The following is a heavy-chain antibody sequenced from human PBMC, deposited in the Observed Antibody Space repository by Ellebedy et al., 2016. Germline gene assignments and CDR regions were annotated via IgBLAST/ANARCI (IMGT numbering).Heavy chain of an antibody. CDR1: GGSISSGGYY. CDR3: ARAQGGGVLTDY. V-gene: IGHV4-31*03. J-gene: IGHJ4*02. CDR2: IYYSGST. Sequence: SETLSLTXTVSGGSISSGGYYWSWIRQHPGKGLEWIGYIYYSGSTYYNPSLKSRVTISVDTSKNQFSLKLSSVTAADTAVYYCARAQGGGVLTDYWGQGTLVTVSS. D-gene: IGHD4/OR15-4a*01.